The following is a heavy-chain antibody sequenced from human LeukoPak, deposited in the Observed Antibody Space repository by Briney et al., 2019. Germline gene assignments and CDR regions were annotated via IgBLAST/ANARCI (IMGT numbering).Heavy chain of an antibody. Sequence: YADSVKGRFTISRDNAKNTLYLQMNSLRAEDTAVYYCARVSYDYVWGSYRSLGYYYGMDVWGQGTTVTVSS. J-gene: IGHJ6*02. V-gene: IGHV3-74*01. D-gene: IGHD3-16*02. CDR3: ARVSYDYVWGSYRSLGYYYGMDV.